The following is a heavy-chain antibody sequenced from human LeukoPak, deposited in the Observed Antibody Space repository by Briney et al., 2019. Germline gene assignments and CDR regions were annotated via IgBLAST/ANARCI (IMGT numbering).Heavy chain of an antibody. V-gene: IGHV3-15*01. Sequence: GGSXXLSXAXXGFTFSNAWMSWVRQAPGKGLEWVGRIXSKTDCATTDYAAPVKGRFTISRDDSKNTLYLQMNSLKTEDTAVYYCTTGDYDYVWGSYRYVDYWGQGTLVTVSS. CDR3: TTGDYDYVWGSYRYVDY. D-gene: IGHD3-16*02. CDR1: GFTFSNAW. J-gene: IGHJ4*02. CDR2: IXSKTDCATT.